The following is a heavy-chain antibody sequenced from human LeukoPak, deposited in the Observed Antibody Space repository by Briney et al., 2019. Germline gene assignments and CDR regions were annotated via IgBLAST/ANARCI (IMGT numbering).Heavy chain of an antibody. CDR3: ARGPLYGSGTLDY. D-gene: IGHD3-10*01. CDR2: ISYDGSAK. J-gene: IGHJ4*02. Sequence: GGSLILSCAASGFTFNTYGMHWVRQAPGRGLDWVAVISYDGSAKYYAASVEGRFTISSDNSKNTLSLQLNSLGLEDTAVYYCARGPLYGSGTLDYWGQGNLVTVSS. CDR1: GFTFNTYG. V-gene: IGHV3-30*03.